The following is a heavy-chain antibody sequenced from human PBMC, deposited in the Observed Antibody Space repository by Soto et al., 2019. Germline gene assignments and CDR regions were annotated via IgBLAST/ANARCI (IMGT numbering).Heavy chain of an antibody. D-gene: IGHD6-13*01. V-gene: IGHV4-59*08. CDR3: ARHLLIAAAGTFDY. CDR2: IHYTGST. J-gene: IGHJ4*02. CDR1: GGPISNYC. Sequence: SETLSLTCTVSGGPISNYCWSWIRRPPGKGLEWIGYIHYTGSTDYNPSLKSRVTISVDTSKNQFSLKLSSVTAADTAVYFCARHLLIAAAGTFDYWGQGALVTVSS.